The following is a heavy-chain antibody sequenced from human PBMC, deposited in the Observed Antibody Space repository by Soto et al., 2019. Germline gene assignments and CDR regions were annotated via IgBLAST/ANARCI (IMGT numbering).Heavy chain of an antibody. CDR2: INHSGST. CDR3: ARSALIHLYYYYGMDV. J-gene: IGHJ6*02. V-gene: IGHV4-34*01. D-gene: IGHD3-16*01. CDR1: GVSFSGYY. Sequence: SSETRSLTCAVYGVSFSGYYWSWIRQPPGKGLEWIGEINHSGSTNYNPSLKSRVTISVDTSKNQFSLKLSSVTAADTAVYYCARSALIHLYYYYGMDVWGQGTTVT.